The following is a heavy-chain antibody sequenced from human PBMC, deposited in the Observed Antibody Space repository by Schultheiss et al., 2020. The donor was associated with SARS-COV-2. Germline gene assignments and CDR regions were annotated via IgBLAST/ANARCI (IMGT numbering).Heavy chain of an antibody. Sequence: SETLSLTCAVYGGSFSGYYWSWIRQPPGKGLEWIGEITHGGATNYNPSLKSRVTISVDRSKNQFSLKLSSVTAADTAVYYCAISPNYYDSSGYAPWPLGTLVTVSS. CDR1: GGSFSGYY. J-gene: IGHJ5*02. V-gene: IGHV4-34*01. CDR3: AISPNYYDSSGYAP. D-gene: IGHD3-22*01. CDR2: ITHGGAT.